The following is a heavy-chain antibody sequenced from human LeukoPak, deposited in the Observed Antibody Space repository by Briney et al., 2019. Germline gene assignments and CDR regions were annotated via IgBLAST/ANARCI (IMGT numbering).Heavy chain of an antibody. Sequence: GGSLRLSCAASGFTLSGFAMHWVRQAPGKGLEWVAVLLHDGSEKYYADSVKGRFTISRDTSKNIVYLQMNSLRAEETAVYYCARDLGGYGYYGMDVWGQGTTVTVSS. CDR2: LLHDGSEK. D-gene: IGHD3-22*01. CDR3: ARDLGGYGYYGMDV. J-gene: IGHJ6*02. V-gene: IGHV3-30-3*01. CDR1: GFTLSGFA.